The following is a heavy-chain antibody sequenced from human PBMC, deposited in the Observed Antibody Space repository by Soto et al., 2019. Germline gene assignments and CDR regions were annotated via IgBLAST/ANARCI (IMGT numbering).Heavy chain of an antibody. CDR2: IYYSGSA. J-gene: IGHJ6*02. D-gene: IGHD3-10*01. V-gene: IGHV4-61*01. Sequence: SETLSLTCTVSGGSVSNISDYWSWVRQPPGKGLEWIGYIYYSGSADYNPSLGSRVTISLDTSKNQFSLKLSSVTTADTAVYYCARGVVFGYYYYHMDLWGQGTTVTVSS. CDR1: GGSVSNISDY. CDR3: ARGVVFGYYYYHMDL.